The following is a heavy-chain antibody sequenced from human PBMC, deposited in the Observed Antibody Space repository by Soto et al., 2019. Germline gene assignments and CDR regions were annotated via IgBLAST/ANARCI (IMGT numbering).Heavy chain of an antibody. CDR3: ARPTYYDFWSGYPSYDYYGMDV. V-gene: IGHV3-30-3*01. CDR1: GFTFSSYA. D-gene: IGHD3-3*01. J-gene: IGHJ6*01. CDR2: ISYDGSNK. Sequence: QVQLVESGGGVVQPGRSLRLSCAASGFTFSSYAMHWVRQAPGKGLEWVAVISYDGSNKYYADSVKGRFTISRDNSKNTLYLQMNSLRAEDTAVYYCARPTYYDFWSGYPSYDYYGMDVW.